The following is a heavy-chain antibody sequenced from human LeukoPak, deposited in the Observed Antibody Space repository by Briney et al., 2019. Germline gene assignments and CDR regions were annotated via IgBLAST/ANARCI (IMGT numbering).Heavy chain of an antibody. Sequence: GGSLRLSCAASGFTFSSYGMSWVRQAPGKGLEWVSAISGSGGSTYYADSVKGRFTISRDNSKNTLYLQMNSLRAEDMAVYYCAKDRALGYCSSTSCYTPNDAFDIWGQGTMVTVSS. CDR1: GFTFSSYG. CDR2: ISGSGGST. D-gene: IGHD2-2*02. J-gene: IGHJ3*02. V-gene: IGHV3-23*01. CDR3: AKDRALGYCSSTSCYTPNDAFDI.